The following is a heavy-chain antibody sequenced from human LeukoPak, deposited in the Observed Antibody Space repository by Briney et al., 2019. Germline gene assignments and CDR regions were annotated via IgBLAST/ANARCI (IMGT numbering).Heavy chain of an antibody. V-gene: IGHV4-34*01. Sequence: SETLSLTCAVYGGSFSGYYWSWIRQPLGKGLEWIGEINHSGSTNYNPSLKSRATISVDTSKNQFSLKLSSVTAADTAVYYCARDVGSSWGRIWFDPWGQGTLVTVSS. CDR3: ARDVGSSWGRIWFDP. J-gene: IGHJ5*02. CDR1: GGSFSGYY. CDR2: INHSGST. D-gene: IGHD6-13*01.